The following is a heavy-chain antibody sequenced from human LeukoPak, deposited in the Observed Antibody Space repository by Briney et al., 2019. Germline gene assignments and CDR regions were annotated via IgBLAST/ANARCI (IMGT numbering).Heavy chain of an antibody. V-gene: IGHV4-34*01. J-gene: IGHJ4*02. Sequence: SETLSLTCAVYGGSFSGYYWSWIRQPPGKGLEWIGEINHSGSTNYNPSLKSRVTISVDTSKNQFSLKLSSVTAADTAVYYCARVGDFRRYCSGGSCSKFDYWGQGTLVTVSS. CDR1: GGSFSGYY. D-gene: IGHD2-15*01. CDR3: ARVGDFRRYCSGGSCSKFDY. CDR2: INHSGST.